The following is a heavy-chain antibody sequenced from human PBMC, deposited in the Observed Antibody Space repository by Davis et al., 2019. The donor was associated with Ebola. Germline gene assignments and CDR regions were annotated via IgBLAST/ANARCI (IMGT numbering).Heavy chain of an antibody. V-gene: IGHV3-23*01. Sequence: GESLKISCAASGFIFSSYAMSWVRQAPGKGLEWVSSISARSITYHADSVKGRFTISSDNSKNTLYLQMNSLRAEDTAVYYCAKVHPPTTVTTGWFDPWGQGTLVTVAS. J-gene: IGHJ5*02. CDR2: ISARSIT. D-gene: IGHD4-17*01. CDR1: GFIFSSYA. CDR3: AKVHPPTTVTTGWFDP.